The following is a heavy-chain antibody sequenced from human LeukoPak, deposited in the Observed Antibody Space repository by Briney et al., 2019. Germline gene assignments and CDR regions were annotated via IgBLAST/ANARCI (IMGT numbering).Heavy chain of an antibody. CDR1: GFTFSNYG. Sequence: PGGSLRLSCAASGFTFSNYGIHWVRQAPGKGLEWVAVISNDGSNKYYADSVKGRFTISRDNSKNTLYLQTNSLRAEDTAVYYCARDPLKVKDKEGHAFDIWGQGTMVTVSS. CDR2: ISNDGSNK. CDR3: ARDPLKVKDKEGHAFDI. V-gene: IGHV3-30*03. J-gene: IGHJ3*02.